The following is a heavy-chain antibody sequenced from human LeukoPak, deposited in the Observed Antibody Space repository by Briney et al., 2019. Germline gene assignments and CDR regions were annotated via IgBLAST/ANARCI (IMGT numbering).Heavy chain of an antibody. CDR3: ARSAYCGGDCYRGTDAFDV. J-gene: IGHJ3*01. CDR2: IYPGDSDT. V-gene: IGHV5-51*01. D-gene: IGHD2-21*02. CDR1: GYSFTSYW. Sequence: GESLKISCKGSGYSFTSYWIGWVRQMPGKGLEWMGIIYPGDSDTRYSPSFQGQVTISADKSISTAYLQWSSLKASDTAMYYCARSAYCGGDCYRGTDAFDVWAQGTMVTVSS.